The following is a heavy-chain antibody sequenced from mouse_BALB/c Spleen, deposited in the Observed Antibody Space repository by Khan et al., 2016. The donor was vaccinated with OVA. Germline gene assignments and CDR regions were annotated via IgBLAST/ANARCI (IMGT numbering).Heavy chain of an antibody. CDR2: ISTYYGDA. Sequence: QVQLQESGAELVRPGVSVKISCKGSGYTFTDFAMHWVKQSHAKSLEWLGVISTYYGDADYNHKFRDKATMTVDKSSSTAYLALAGLTSEDSAIYYCVRGSGKCRFAYWGQGTLVTVSA. V-gene: IGHV1S137*01. D-gene: IGHD6-1*01. CDR3: VRGSGKCRFAY. CDR1: GYTFTDFA. J-gene: IGHJ3*01.